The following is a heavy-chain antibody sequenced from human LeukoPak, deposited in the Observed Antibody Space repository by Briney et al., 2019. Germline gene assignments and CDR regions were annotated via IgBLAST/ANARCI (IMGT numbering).Heavy chain of an antibody. CDR2: IYSGGST. D-gene: IGHD6-13*01. V-gene: IGHV3-66*02. CDR3: AREEMKEELAAAGTGY. CDR1: GFTVSSNY. Sequence: GGSLRLSCAASGFTVSSNYMSWVRQAPGKGLEWVSVIYSGGSTYYADSVKGRFTISRDNSKNTLYLQMNSLGAEDTAVYYCAREEMKEELAAAGTGYWGQGTLVTVSS. J-gene: IGHJ4*02.